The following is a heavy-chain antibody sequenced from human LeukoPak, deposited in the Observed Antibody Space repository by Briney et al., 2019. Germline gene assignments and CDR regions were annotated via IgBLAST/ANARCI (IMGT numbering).Heavy chain of an antibody. CDR2: IYHSGST. V-gene: IGHV4-39*07. J-gene: IGHJ4*02. CDR3: ARAPATAFDY. CDR1: GGSISSGSYY. Sequence: PSETLSLTCTVSGGSISSGSYYWGWIRQPPGKGLEWIGSIYHSGSTYYNPSLKSRVTISVDTSKNQFSLKLSSVTAADTAVYYCARAPATAFDYWGQGTLVTVSS. D-gene: IGHD4-17*01.